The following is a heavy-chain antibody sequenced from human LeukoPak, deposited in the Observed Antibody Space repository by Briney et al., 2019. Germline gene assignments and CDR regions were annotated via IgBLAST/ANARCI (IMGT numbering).Heavy chain of an antibody. CDR2: IYTSGST. D-gene: IGHD3-10*01. CDR1: GGSISSYY. J-gene: IGHJ4*02. Sequence: SETLSLTCTVSGGSISSYYWSWIRQPAGKGLEWIGRIYTSGSTNYNPSLKSGVTMSGDTSKNQFSLKLSSVTAADTHVYYCARVRGSGSYYIDYWGQGTLVTVSS. CDR3: ARVRGSGSYYIDY. V-gene: IGHV4-4*07.